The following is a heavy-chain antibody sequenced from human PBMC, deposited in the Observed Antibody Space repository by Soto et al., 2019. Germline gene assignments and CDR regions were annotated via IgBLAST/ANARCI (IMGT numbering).Heavy chain of an antibody. CDR2: IYYSGST. D-gene: IGHD6-19*01. J-gene: IGHJ3*02. V-gene: IGHV4-59*01. Sequence: SETLSLTCTVSGGSISSYYWSWIRQPPGKGLEWIGYIYYSGSTNYNPSLKSRVTISVDTSKNQFSLKLSSVTAADTAVYYCARDLGSYSSGWYHENAFDIWGQGTMVTVSS. CDR1: GGSISSYY. CDR3: ARDLGSYSSGWYHENAFDI.